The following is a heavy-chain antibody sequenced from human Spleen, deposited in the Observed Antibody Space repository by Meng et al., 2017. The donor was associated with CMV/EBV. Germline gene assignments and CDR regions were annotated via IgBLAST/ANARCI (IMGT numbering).Heavy chain of an antibody. CDR3: ARAPLGVTWFDH. CDR1: GYTCTDYF. V-gene: IGHV1-2*02. Sequence: SCKTSGYTCTDYFIRWVRQAPGQGREWMGWINPLSGGTNYAQKFQGRVSMTRDTSINTAYMELSGLTSDDTAIYYCARAPLGVTWFDHWGQGTLVTVSS. J-gene: IGHJ5*02. D-gene: IGHD1-26*01. CDR2: INPLSGGT.